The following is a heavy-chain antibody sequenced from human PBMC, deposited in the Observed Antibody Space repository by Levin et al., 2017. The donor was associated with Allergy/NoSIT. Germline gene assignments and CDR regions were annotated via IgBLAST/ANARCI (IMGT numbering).Heavy chain of an antibody. D-gene: IGHD1-26*01. CDR2: IYPGDSDP. CDR3: ARRNGELPGAEYFDQ. J-gene: IGHJ1*01. CDR1: GYSFTNYW. V-gene: IGHV5-51*01. Sequence: PGGSLRLSCKGSGYSFTNYWIAWVRQTPGKGLEWMGVIYPGDSDPRYSPSFQGQVTFSVDRSISTAYLQWKSLQASDSAMYYCARRNGELPGAEYFDQWGTGTLISVSS.